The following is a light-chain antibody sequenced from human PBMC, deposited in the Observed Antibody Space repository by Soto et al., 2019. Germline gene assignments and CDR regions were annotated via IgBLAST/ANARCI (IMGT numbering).Light chain of an antibody. CDR3: QQYGSSGT. Sequence: EIVLPQSPGTLALSPWERSTLSFRASQSVSNNYLAWYQQKPGQAPRLLIYGASNRATGIPDRFSGSGSGTDFTLTISRLEPEDFAVYYCQQYGSSGTFGQGTKVDIK. J-gene: IGKJ1*01. CDR2: GAS. CDR1: QSVSNNY. V-gene: IGKV3-20*01.